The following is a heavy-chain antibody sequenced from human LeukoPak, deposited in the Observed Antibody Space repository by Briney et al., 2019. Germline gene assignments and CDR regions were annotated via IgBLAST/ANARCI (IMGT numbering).Heavy chain of an antibody. D-gene: IGHD3-10*01. CDR3: TRQAYYNFDY. CDR2: TSYNGDNE. V-gene: IGHV3-30-3*01. Sequence: GGSLRLSCAASGFTFSSFPMHWVRQAPGKGLEWVGVTSYNGDNEYYADSVKGRFTISRDNSKNTFYLQMDSLRNEDTAVYYCTRQAYYNFDYWGQGTLVTASS. CDR1: GFTFSSFP. J-gene: IGHJ4*02.